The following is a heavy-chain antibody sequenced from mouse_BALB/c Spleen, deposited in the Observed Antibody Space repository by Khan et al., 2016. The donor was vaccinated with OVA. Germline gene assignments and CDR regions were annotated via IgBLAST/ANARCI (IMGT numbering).Heavy chain of an antibody. Sequence: EVELVESGGGLVQPGGSRKLSCAASGFTFSNFGMHWVRQAPEKGLEWVAYISSGSFTINYADTVKGRSTFSGDKPNHTPFLQLPSLRSADSALXYCTRDSYGSSDVADWGQGTLVTVSA. D-gene: IGHD1-1*01. J-gene: IGHJ3*01. CDR1: GFTFSNFG. V-gene: IGHV5-17*02. CDR2: ISSGSFTI. CDR3: TRDSYGSSDVAD.